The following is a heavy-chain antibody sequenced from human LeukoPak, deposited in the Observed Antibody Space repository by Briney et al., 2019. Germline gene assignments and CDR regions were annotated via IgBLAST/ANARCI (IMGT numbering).Heavy chain of an antibody. V-gene: IGHV4-39*07. CDR3: APYSSSFHFDY. Sequence: SETLSLTCTVSGGSISSSSYYWGWIRQPPGKGLEWIGSIYYSGSTYYNPSLKRRVTISVDTSKNQFSLKLSSVTAADTAVYYCAPYSSSFHFDYWGQGTLVTVSS. CDR1: GGSISSSSYY. CDR2: IYYSGST. J-gene: IGHJ4*02. D-gene: IGHD6-6*01.